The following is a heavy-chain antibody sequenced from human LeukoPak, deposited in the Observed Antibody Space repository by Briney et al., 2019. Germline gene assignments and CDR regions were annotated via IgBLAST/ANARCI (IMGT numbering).Heavy chain of an antibody. Sequence: PGGSLRLSCAATGVTFSSYGMHLVRQAPGKGLEWVAVISYDGSNKYYADSVKGRFTISRDNSKNTLYLQMNSLRAEDTAVYYCAKRRGYDSSGYYYGIDYWGQGTLVTVSS. CDR1: GVTFSSYG. D-gene: IGHD3-22*01. V-gene: IGHV3-30*18. CDR2: ISYDGSNK. J-gene: IGHJ4*02. CDR3: AKRRGYDSSGYYYGIDY.